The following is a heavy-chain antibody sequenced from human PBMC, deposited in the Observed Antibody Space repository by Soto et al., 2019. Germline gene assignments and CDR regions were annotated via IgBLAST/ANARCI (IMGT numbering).Heavy chain of an antibody. CDR2: ISYDGSNK. Sequence: GSLSLSYAASGFTVSSYVMHRVRPSPGKGMEWVAVISYDGSNKYYADSVKGRFTISRDNAKNTLYLQMNSLRAEDMAVYYFAIEMNTVTKHRYFYYWGQGTLVTVSS. J-gene: IGHJ4*02. D-gene: IGHD4-17*01. CDR3: AIEMNTVTKHRYFYY. V-gene: IGHV3-30*03. CDR1: GFTVSSYV.